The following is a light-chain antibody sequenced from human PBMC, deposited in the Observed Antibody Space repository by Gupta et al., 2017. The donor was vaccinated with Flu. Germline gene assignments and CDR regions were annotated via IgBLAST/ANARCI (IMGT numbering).Light chain of an antibody. CDR2: DAS. CDR3: QQRSNRPPYT. V-gene: IGKV3-11*01. J-gene: IGKJ2*01. Sequence: ERATLSCRASQSISRYLAWYQQKPGQAPRLLIYDASNRATGIPARFSGGGSGTDFTLTISSVEAEDFAVYYCQQRSNRPPYTFGQGTKLQVK. CDR1: QSISRY.